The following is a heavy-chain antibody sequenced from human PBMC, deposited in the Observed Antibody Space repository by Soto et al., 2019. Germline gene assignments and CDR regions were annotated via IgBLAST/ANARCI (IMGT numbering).Heavy chain of an antibody. J-gene: IGHJ3*02. Sequence: QVQLVQSGAEVKKPGASVKVSCKASGYTFTSYGISWVRQAPGQGLEWMGWISAYNGNTNYAQKLQGRVTMTTDTSTSTAYMELRSLRSDDTAVSYCARDFFMVRGIVSGRADIWGQGTMVTVSS. V-gene: IGHV1-18*01. CDR3: ARDFFMVRGIVSGRADI. CDR2: ISAYNGNT. D-gene: IGHD3-10*01. CDR1: GYTFTSYG.